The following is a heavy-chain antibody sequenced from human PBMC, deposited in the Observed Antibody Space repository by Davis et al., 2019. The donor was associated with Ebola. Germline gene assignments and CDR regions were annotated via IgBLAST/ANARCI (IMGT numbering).Heavy chain of an antibody. Sequence: ASVNVSCKASGYTFTNYYMHWVRQAPGPGLEWMGMINPNDGRTIYAQKFQGRVTVTRDTSTTTVYMDLSSLRSEDTALYYCTTPGGQDSGYDVFDIWGQGTMVTVSS. CDR1: GYTFTNYY. D-gene: IGHD5-12*01. CDR3: TTPGGQDSGYDVFDI. J-gene: IGHJ3*02. CDR2: INPNDGRT. V-gene: IGHV1-46*03.